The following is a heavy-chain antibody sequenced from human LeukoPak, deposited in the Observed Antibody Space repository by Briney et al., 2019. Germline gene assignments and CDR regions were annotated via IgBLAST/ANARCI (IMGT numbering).Heavy chain of an antibody. Sequence: GGSLRLSCAASGFSFSDSPIHWVRQASGKGLEWVGRIRSKDQNSATAYAESVKGRFTISRDDSKNMAYLQMNSLRIKDTAVYYCESSITKAEGSWGQGTLVTVSS. V-gene: IGHV3-73*01. J-gene: IGHJ5*02. CDR2: IRSKDQNSAT. CDR1: GFSFSDSP. CDR3: ESSITKAEGS. D-gene: IGHD2-21*01.